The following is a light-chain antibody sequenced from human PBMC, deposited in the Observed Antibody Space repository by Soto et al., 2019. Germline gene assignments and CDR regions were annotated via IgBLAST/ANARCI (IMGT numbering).Light chain of an antibody. V-gene: IGLV2-8*01. CDR1: SRDVGDYGY. Sequence: QSALTQPPSASGSPGQSVTISCTGTSRDVGDYGYVSWYQQHPGKAPKLMIYEVSKRPSGVPDRFSGSKSGNTASLTVSGLQAEDEADYYCSSYAGSLYVFGTGTKVTVL. CDR2: EVS. J-gene: IGLJ1*01. CDR3: SSYAGSLYV.